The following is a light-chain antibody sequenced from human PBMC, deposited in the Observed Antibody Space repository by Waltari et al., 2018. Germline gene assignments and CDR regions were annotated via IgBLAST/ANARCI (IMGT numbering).Light chain of an antibody. CDR1: SSNIGAGYD. V-gene: IGLV1-40*01. J-gene: IGLJ3*02. Sequence: QSLLTQPPSLSGAPGQRVTISCTWASSNIGAGYDVKWYQQFPGTAPRLLMSRNTDRPAGVPERFSGSKSGTSASLAITGLQAEDEAAYYCQSYDSRLTAWVFGGGTKVTVL. CDR3: QSYDSRLTAWV. CDR2: RNT.